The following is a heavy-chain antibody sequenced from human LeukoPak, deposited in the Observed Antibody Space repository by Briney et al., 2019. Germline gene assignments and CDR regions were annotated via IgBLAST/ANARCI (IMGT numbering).Heavy chain of an antibody. Sequence: GGSLRLSCAASGFNFSTYAMSWVRQAPGKGLEWVSAISGRGVSTHYADSVKGRFTISRDNSKNTLYLQMNSLRAEDTAVYYCARDANWGFDAFDTWGQGTMVTVSS. CDR2: ISGRGVST. CDR1: GFNFSTYA. CDR3: ARDANWGFDAFDT. J-gene: IGHJ3*02. V-gene: IGHV3-23*01. D-gene: IGHD7-27*01.